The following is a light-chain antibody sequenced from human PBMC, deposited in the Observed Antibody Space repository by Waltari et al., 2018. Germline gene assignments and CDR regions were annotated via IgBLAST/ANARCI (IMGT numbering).Light chain of an antibody. CDR1: QGINIY. CDR2: AAY. V-gene: IGKV1-16*02. Sequence: DIQMTQSPSSLSASVGDRRTITCRASQGINIYLAWFQQKHGKAPRSLIYAAYSLQSGVPPKFSGSGSGTDFTLTISSLQPEDSATYYCQQYVSYPYTFGQGTKLEIK. CDR3: QQYVSYPYT. J-gene: IGKJ2*01.